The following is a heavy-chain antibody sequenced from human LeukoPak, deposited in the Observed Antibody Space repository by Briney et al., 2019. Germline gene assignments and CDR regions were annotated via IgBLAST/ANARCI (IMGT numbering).Heavy chain of an antibody. J-gene: IGHJ4*02. CDR1: GYTFTHYY. V-gene: IGHV1-46*01. CDR2: IDGETGNT. Sequence: ASVKVSSKASGYTFTHYYMHWVRQARGQGLEWMGRIDGETGNTRYAQNFQGRVSMTRDTSTSTAYMELSSLRFEDTAVYYCARDPGGNYFGPGTHFAYWGQGALVTVSS. D-gene: IGHD3-10*01. CDR3: ARDPGGNYFGPGTHFAY.